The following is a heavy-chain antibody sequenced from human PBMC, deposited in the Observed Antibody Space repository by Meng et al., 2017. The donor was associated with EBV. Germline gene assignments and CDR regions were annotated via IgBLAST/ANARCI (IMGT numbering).Heavy chain of an antibody. CDR1: GVTSSCYA. J-gene: IGHJ4*02. D-gene: IGHD6-13*01. CDR3: ARAEIAAAGRLDY. CDR2: SIPIFCPA. V-gene: IGHV1-69*06. Sequence: VQGLLYVAGVKQPGCSVKGACKVSGVTSSCYAISWVRQAPGQGLEWMRGSIPIFCPANCAQKFQGRVTISADKSTGTAYMELSSLSSEDTAVYYCARAEIAAAGRLDYWGQGTLVTVSS.